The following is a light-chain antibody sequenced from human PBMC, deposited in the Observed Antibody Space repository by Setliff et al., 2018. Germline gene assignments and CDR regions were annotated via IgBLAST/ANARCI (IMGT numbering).Light chain of an antibody. CDR3: LSFTTSDTVV. Sequence: QSVLTQPPSTSGTPGQRVTISCSGSSSNIGGNTVNWYQQLPGTAPRLLIFSNNDRPSGVSNRFTGSKSGTSASLTISGLQSEDEGDYYCLSFTTSDTVVFGTGTKVTVL. CDR2: SNN. V-gene: IGLV1-44*01. CDR1: SSNIGGNT. J-gene: IGLJ1*01.